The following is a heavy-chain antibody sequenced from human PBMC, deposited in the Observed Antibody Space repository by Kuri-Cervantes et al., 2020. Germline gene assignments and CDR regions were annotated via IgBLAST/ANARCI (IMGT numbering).Heavy chain of an antibody. CDR1: GFTFSSYA. V-gene: IGHV3-30-3*01. D-gene: IGHD6-13*01. CDR3: ASHLAGKTLPVPADRAAGKEEVDY. CDR2: ISYDGSNK. Sequence: GESLKISCAASGFTFSSYAMSWVRQAPGKGLEWVAVISYDGSNKYYADSVKGRFTISRDNSKNTLYLQMNSLRAEDTAVYYCASHLAGKTLPVPADRAAGKEEVDYWGQGTLVTVSS. J-gene: IGHJ4*02.